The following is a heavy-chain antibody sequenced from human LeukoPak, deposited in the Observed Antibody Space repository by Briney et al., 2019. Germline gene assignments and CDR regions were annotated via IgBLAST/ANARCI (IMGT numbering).Heavy chain of an antibody. V-gene: IGHV4-34*01. Sequence: SETLSLTCAVYGGSFSGYHWSWVRQPPGKGLEWIGEINHSGSTNYNPSLKGRVSISVDTSKNQFSLKLSSVTAADTAVYYCARVLGYKTVDYWGQGTLVTVSS. D-gene: IGHD5-18*01. CDR2: INHSGST. CDR1: GGSFSGYH. J-gene: IGHJ4*02. CDR3: ARVLGYKTVDY.